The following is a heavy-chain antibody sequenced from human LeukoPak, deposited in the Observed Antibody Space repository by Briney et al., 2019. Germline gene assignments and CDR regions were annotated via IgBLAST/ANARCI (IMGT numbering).Heavy chain of an antibody. CDR1: GFTVSNIY. CDR3: TAVDFDY. J-gene: IGHJ4*02. V-gene: IGHV3-15*01. CDR2: IKSKTDGGTT. Sequence: PGGSLRLSCAASGFTVSNIYMSWVRQAPGKGLEWVGRIKSKTDGGTTDYAAPVKGRFTISRDDSENTLYLQMNSLKTEDTAVYFCTAVDFDYWGQGTLVTVSS. D-gene: IGHD4-23*01.